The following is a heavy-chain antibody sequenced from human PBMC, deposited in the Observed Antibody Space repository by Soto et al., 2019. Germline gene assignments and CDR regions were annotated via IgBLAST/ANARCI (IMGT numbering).Heavy chain of an antibody. CDR3: TTDFALMVYETGWFDP. V-gene: IGHV3-15*01. D-gene: IGHD2-8*01. CDR1: GFTFSNAW. Sequence: GGSLRLSCAASGFTFSNAWMSWVRQAPGKGLEWVGRIKSKTDGGKNDYAAPVKGRFTISRDDSKNTLYLQMNSLNTEDTAVYYCTTDFALMVYETGWFDPWGQGTLVTVSS. J-gene: IGHJ5*02. CDR2: IKSKTDGGKN.